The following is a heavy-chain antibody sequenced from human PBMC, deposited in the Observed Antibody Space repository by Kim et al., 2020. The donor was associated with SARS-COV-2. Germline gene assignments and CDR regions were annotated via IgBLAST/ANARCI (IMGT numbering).Heavy chain of an antibody. CDR1: GYTFTGYY. J-gene: IGHJ4*02. V-gene: IGHV1-2*02. CDR3: ATDTYYYDSSGYSNPFDY. CDR2: INPNSGGT. Sequence: ASVKVSCKASGYTFTGYYMHWVRQAPGQGLEWMGWINPNSGGTNYAQKFQGRVTMTRDTSISTAYMELSRLRSDDTAVYYCATDTYYYDSSGYSNPFDYWGQGTLVTVSS. D-gene: IGHD3-22*01.